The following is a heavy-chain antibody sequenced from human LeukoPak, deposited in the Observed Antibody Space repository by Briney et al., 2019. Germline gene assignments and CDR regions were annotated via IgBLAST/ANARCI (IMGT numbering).Heavy chain of an antibody. Sequence: SETLSLTCTVSGGSISSSSYYWGWIRQPPGKGLEWIGSFYYSGSTYYSPSLKSRVTISIDTSKNQFSLKLRSVTAADTAVYYCAGQSDSSGYYSFHYWGQGTLVTVSS. CDR1: GGSISSSSYY. CDR3: AGQSDSSGYYSFHY. V-gene: IGHV4-39*07. CDR2: FYYSGST. D-gene: IGHD3-22*01. J-gene: IGHJ4*02.